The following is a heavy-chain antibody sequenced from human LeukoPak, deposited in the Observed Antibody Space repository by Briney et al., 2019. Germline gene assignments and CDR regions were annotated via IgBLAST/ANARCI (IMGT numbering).Heavy chain of an antibody. CDR2: IYYSGST. J-gene: IGHJ6*03. CDR1: GGSISSYY. CDR3: ARFPRGFYYDSSGYHYYYMDV. D-gene: IGHD3-22*01. V-gene: IGHV4-59*01. Sequence: PSETLSLTCTVSGGSISSYYWSWIRQPPGKGLEWIGYIYYSGSTTYNPSLKSRVTISVDTSKNQFSLKLTSVTAADTAVYYCARFPRGFYYDSSGYHYYYMDVWGKGTTVTVSS.